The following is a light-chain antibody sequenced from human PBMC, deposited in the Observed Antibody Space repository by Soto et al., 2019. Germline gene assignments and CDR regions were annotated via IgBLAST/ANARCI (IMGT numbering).Light chain of an antibody. CDR1: QTILYRSNNKNY. Sequence: DIVVTQSPDSLAVSLGERATITCKASQTILYRSNNKNYLAWYQHKPGQPPKMLIYCASTRVSGVPDRFSGSGSGTDFTLTISGLQAEDVAVYYCQQYDSNPSCGQGTKVEVK. CDR2: CAS. V-gene: IGKV4-1*01. J-gene: IGKJ1*01. CDR3: QQYDSNPS.